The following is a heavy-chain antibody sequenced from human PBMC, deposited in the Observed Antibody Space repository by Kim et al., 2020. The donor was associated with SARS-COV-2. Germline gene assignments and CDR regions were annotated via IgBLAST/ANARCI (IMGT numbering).Heavy chain of an antibody. CDR3: ARDPGHSKGWLDS. D-gene: IGHD6-19*01. V-gene: IGHV4-4*07. Sequence: SETLSLTCTVSGGSISGYYWTWIRQPAGKGLEWIWRIYTSGGTYYNPSLKSRVSMSVDTSENQFSLKLSSVTAADTAIYYCARDPGHSKGWLDSWGQGTLVTVSS. CDR2: IYTSGGT. J-gene: IGHJ4*02. CDR1: GGSISGYY.